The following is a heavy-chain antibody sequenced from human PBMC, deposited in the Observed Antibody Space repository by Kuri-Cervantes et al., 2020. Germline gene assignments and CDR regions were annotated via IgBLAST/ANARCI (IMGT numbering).Heavy chain of an antibody. V-gene: IGHV4-61*01. J-gene: IGHJ5*02. CDR2: IYYSGST. CDR1: GGSISSSSYY. Sequence: SETLSLTCTVSGGSISSSSYYWGWIRQPPGKGLEWIGYIYYSGSTNYNPSLRSRVTISIDTSKNQFSLKLSSVTAADTAVYYCARDILEGFSRANWFDPWGQGTLVTVSS. CDR3: ARDILEGFSRANWFDP. D-gene: IGHD3-3*01.